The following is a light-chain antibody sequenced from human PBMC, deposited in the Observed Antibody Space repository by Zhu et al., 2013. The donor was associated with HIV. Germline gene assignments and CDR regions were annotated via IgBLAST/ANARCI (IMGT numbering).Light chain of an antibody. CDR3: GTWDNSLSAVV. Sequence: QPVLTQPPSVSAAPGQKVTISCSGSSSNIGNNYVSWYQQLPGTAPKLLIYDNNKRPSGIPDRFSGSKPGTSATLGITGLQTGDEADYYCGTWDNSLSAVVFGGGTKLTV. J-gene: IGLJ2*01. V-gene: IGLV1-51*01. CDR2: DNN. CDR1: SSNIGNNY.